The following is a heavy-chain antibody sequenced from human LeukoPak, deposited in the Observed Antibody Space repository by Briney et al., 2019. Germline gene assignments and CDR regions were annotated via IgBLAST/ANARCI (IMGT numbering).Heavy chain of an antibody. D-gene: IGHD3-22*01. Sequence: PGGSLRLSCAASGFTFSSYSMNWVRQAPGKGLEWVSSISSSSSYIYYADSVKGRFTISRDNAKNSLYLQMNSLRAEDTAVYYCAREADSSGYLNWFDPWGQGTLVTVSS. J-gene: IGHJ5*02. CDR2: ISSSSSYI. CDR1: GFTFSSYS. CDR3: AREADSSGYLNWFDP. V-gene: IGHV3-21*01.